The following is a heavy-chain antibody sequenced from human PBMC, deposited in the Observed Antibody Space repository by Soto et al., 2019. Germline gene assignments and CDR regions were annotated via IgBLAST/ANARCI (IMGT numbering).Heavy chain of an antibody. D-gene: IGHD3-22*01. J-gene: IGHJ3*02. CDR2: IIPIFGTA. CDR1: GGTFSSYA. V-gene: IGHV1-69*13. Sequence: SVKVSCKASGGTFSSYAISWVRQAPGQGLEWMGGIIPIFGTANYAQKFQGRVTITADESTSTAYMELSSLRSEDTAVYYCARALSGYYHDAFDIWGQGTMVTVS. CDR3: ARALSGYYHDAFDI.